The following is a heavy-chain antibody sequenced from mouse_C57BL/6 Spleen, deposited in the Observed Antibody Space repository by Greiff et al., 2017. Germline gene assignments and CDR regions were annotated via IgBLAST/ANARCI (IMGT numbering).Heavy chain of an antibody. D-gene: IGHD6-1*01. V-gene: IGHV5-17*01. Sequence: EVKLMESGGGLVKPGGSLKLSCAASGFTFSDYGMHWVRQAPEKGLEWVAYISSGSSTIYYADTVKGRFTISRDNAKNTLFLQMTSLRSEDTAMYYCARLATPFAYWGQGTLVTVSA. CDR2: ISSGSSTI. J-gene: IGHJ3*01. CDR3: ARLATPFAY. CDR1: GFTFSDYG.